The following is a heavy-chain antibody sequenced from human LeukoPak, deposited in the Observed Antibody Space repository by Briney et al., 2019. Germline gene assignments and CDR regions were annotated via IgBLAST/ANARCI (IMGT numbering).Heavy chain of an antibody. Sequence: PSETLSLTCAVSGGSFSSYYWTWIRQPPGNGLEWIGEINYSGSTNYNPSLKSRVTISVDTSKNQFSLKLSSVTAADTAVYYCALIRVWSGPNTVDYWGQGTLVTVSS. V-gene: IGHV4-34*01. CDR1: GGSFSSYY. D-gene: IGHD3-3*01. CDR2: INYSGST. CDR3: ALIRVWSGPNTVDY. J-gene: IGHJ4*02.